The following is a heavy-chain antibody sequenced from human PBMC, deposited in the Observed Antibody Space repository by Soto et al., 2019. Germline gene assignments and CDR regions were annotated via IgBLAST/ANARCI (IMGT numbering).Heavy chain of an antibody. CDR2: IYYSGST. V-gene: IGHV4-59*01. Sequence: QVQLQESGPGLVKPSETLSLTCTVSGGSLSSYYWSWIRQPPGKGLEWVGYIYYSGSTNYNPSIKTRVTITVDTPKNQFSLKLSSVTAADTAVYYCARVRGNYYDSSGYYSGEYYFDYWGQGTLVTVSS. CDR1: GGSLSSYY. CDR3: ARVRGNYYDSSGYYSGEYYFDY. J-gene: IGHJ4*02. D-gene: IGHD3-22*01.